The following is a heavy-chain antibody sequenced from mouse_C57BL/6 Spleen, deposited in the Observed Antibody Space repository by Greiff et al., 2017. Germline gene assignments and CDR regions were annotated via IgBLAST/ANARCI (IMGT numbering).Heavy chain of an antibody. CDR2: ISYSGST. CDR1: GYSITSGYD. D-gene: IGHD1-1*01. V-gene: IGHV3-1*01. CDR3: ARDRGTTVDWYFDV. Sequence: EVKLVESGPGMVKPSQSLSLTCTVTGYSITSGYDWHWIRHFPGNKLEWMGYISYSGSTNYNPSLKSRISITHDTSKNHFFLKLNSVTTEDTATYYCARDRGTTVDWYFDVWGTGTTVTVSS. J-gene: IGHJ1*03.